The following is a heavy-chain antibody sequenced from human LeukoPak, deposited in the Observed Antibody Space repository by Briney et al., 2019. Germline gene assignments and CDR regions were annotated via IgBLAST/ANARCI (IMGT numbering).Heavy chain of an antibody. V-gene: IGHV1-2*02. CDR1: GYTFTGYY. CDR2: INPNSGGT. Sequence: ASVKVSCKASGYTFTGYYMHWVRQAPGQGLEWMGWINPNSGGTNYAQKFQGRVTMTRDTSISTAYMELSRLRSDDTAVYYCARLSRIGSSGYHDYWGQGTLVTVSS. J-gene: IGHJ4*02. D-gene: IGHD3-22*01. CDR3: ARLSRIGSSGYHDY.